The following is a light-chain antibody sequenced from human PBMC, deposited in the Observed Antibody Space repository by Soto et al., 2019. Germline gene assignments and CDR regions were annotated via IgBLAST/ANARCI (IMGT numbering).Light chain of an antibody. CDR2: DAS. Sequence: EIVLTQSPDTLSLSPGERATLSCRASQNVGTYLTWFQQKPGQAPRRLIHDASTRVSGVPARFSGSGSATDVALTISSLEPEDFGVNYCQQCDKWTMYTFGQGTKLEIK. CDR3: QQCDKWTMYT. J-gene: IGKJ2*01. V-gene: IGKV3-11*01. CDR1: QNVGTY.